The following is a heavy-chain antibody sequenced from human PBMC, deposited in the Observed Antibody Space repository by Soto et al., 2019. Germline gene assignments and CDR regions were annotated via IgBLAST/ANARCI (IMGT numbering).Heavy chain of an antibody. CDR1: GFTFSSYA. Sequence: GGSLRLSCAASGFTFSSYAMHWVRQAPGKGLEWVAVISYDGSNKYYADSVKGRFTISRDNSKNTLYLQMNSLRAEDTAMYYCARNIMTTVTVFDYWGQGTLVTVSS. D-gene: IGHD4-17*01. CDR2: ISYDGSNK. CDR3: ARNIMTTVTVFDY. J-gene: IGHJ4*02. V-gene: IGHV3-30-3*01.